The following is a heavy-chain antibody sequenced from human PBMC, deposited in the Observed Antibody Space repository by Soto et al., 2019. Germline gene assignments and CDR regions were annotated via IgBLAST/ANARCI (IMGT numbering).Heavy chain of an antibody. CDR3: LRIVATIKGGGSYYYYYYMDV. CDR2: IYYSGST. J-gene: IGHJ6*03. D-gene: IGHD5-12*01. Sequence: QLQLQESGPGLVKPSETLSLTCTVSGGSISSSSYYWGWIRQPPGKGLEWIGSIYYSGSTYYNPSLKSRVTISVDTSKNQFSLKLSSVTAADTAVYYCLRIVATIKGGGSYYYYYYMDVWGKGTTVTVSS. CDR1: GGSISSSSYY. V-gene: IGHV4-39*01.